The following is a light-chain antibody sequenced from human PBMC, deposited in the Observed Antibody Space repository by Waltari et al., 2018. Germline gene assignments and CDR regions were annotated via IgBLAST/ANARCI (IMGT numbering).Light chain of an antibody. CDR3: QQGEASPYT. CDR1: QDVRTW. CDR2: AAS. V-gene: IGKV1-12*01. J-gene: IGKJ2*01. Sequence: DILMTQSPSSVSASVGDRGTITCRASQDVRTWLAGYQQKPGKAPNLLIYAASSVQSGVPSRFSGSGSGTHFTLTISSLQPEDFATYYCQQGEASPYTFGQGTKLEIK.